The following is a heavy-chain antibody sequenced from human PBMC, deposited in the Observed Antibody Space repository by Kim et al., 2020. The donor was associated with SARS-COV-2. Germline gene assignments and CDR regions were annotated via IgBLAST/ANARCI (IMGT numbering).Heavy chain of an antibody. CDR3: ARGRAGVVPAPILGIGPDYDYFIMDV. CDR1: GGAFSGHY. CDR2: IHQSGSS. J-gene: IGHJ6*02. D-gene: IGHD2-2*01. V-gene: IGHV4-34*01. Sequence: SETLSLTCSVYGGAFSGHYWSWIRQPPGKGLEWIGKIHQSGSSSYNPSLKSRVTVSVDTSNNQFSLKLTSVTAADTGSYYCARGRAGVVPAPILGIGPDYDYFIMDVWRHENMVIVSS.